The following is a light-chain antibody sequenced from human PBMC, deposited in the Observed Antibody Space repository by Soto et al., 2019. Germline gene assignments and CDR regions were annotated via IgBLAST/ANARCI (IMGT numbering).Light chain of an antibody. CDR2: GAS. CDR1: QSVSSSY. Sequence: EIVLTQSPGTLSLSPGERATLSCRASQSVSSSYLAWYQQKPGQAPRLLIYGASSRATGIPDRFSGSGSGTYFTLIISRLEPEDFAVYYCQQYGSSPPVTFGQGTKVEIK. V-gene: IGKV3-20*01. CDR3: QQYGSSPPVT. J-gene: IGKJ1*01.